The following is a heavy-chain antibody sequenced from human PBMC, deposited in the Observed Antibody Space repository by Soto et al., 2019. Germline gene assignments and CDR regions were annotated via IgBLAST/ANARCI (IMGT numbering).Heavy chain of an antibody. CDR1: GFTFTNYA. CDR3: VARYCSSTTCYQVDY. V-gene: IGHV3-64D*06. Sequence: PRLSCAASGFTFTNYAIHWIRQAPGTGLKYVAAISSTGGNTYYADSVKGRFTISRDNSKNTVYLQMSSLRSEDSAVYYCVARYCSSTTCYQVDYWGQGTLVTVSS. CDR2: ISSTGGNT. J-gene: IGHJ4*02. D-gene: IGHD2-2*01.